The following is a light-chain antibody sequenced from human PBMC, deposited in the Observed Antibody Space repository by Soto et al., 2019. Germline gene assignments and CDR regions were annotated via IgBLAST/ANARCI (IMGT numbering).Light chain of an antibody. V-gene: IGKV1-13*02. CDR2: EAS. CDR1: QGIRSS. Sequence: AIQLTQSPSSLSASVGDRVTITCRASQGIRSSLAWFQQKEGNPPKVLIYEASVLETGVSSRFSGSGSGTDFTLSISSLQPEDFATYYCQQFNSYPWTFGQGTTVEVK. J-gene: IGKJ1*01. CDR3: QQFNSYPWT.